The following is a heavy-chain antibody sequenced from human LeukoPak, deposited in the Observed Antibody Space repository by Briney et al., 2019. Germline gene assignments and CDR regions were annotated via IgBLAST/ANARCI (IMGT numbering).Heavy chain of an antibody. D-gene: IGHD3-10*01. CDR3: ARDYGSGSWYYYYMDV. CDR1: GYTFTSYY. V-gene: IGHV1-46*01. Sequence: GASVKVSCKASGYTFTSYYMHWVRQAPGQGLEWMGIFNPSGGFTNYAQKLQGRVTMTTDTSTSTAYMELRSLRSDDTAVYYCARDYGSGSWYYYYMDVWGKGTTVTISS. J-gene: IGHJ6*03. CDR2: FNPSGGFT.